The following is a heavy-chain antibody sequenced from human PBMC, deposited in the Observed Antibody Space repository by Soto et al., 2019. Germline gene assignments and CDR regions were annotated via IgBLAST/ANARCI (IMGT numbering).Heavy chain of an antibody. J-gene: IGHJ4*02. V-gene: IGHV4-59*01. CDR1: GGSISSYY. CDR3: ARGIYDSSGYYTRVFDY. Sequence: PSETLSLTCTVSGGSISSYYWSWIRQPPGKGLEWIGYVHYTGSTNYNSPLMSRVTISVDTSKNQFSLKLSSVTAADTAVYYCARGIYDSSGYYTRVFDYWGPGTLVTVSS. D-gene: IGHD3-22*01. CDR2: VHYTGST.